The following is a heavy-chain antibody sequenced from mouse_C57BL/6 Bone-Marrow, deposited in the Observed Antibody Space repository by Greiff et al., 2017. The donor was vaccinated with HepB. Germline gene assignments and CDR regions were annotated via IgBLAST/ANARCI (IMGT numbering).Heavy chain of an antibody. CDR3: ARHPYYYGSSYDYFDY. Sequence: VQLKESGGDLVKPGGSLKLSCAASGFTFSSYGMSWVRQTPDKRLEWVATISSGGSYTYYPDSVKGRFTISRDNAKNTLYLQMSSLKSEDTAMYYCARHPYYYGSSYDYFDYWGQGTTLTVSS. CDR1: GFTFSSYG. V-gene: IGHV5-6*01. D-gene: IGHD1-1*01. CDR2: ISSGGSYT. J-gene: IGHJ2*01.